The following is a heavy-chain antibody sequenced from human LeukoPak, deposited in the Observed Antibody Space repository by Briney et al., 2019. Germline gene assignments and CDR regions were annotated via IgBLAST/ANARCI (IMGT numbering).Heavy chain of an antibody. Sequence: SVKVSCKASGGTFSSYAISWVRQAPGQGLEWMGGIIPIFGTANYAQKFQGRVTITADESTSTAYMGLSSLRSEDTAVYYCARDLSGSYAAFDIWGQGTMVTVSS. CDR1: GGTFSSYA. CDR3: ARDLSGSYAAFDI. J-gene: IGHJ3*02. V-gene: IGHV1-69*01. D-gene: IGHD1-26*01. CDR2: IIPIFGTA.